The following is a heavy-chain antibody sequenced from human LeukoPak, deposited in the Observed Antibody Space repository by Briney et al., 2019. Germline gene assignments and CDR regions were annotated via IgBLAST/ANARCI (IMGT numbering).Heavy chain of an antibody. V-gene: IGHV4-34*01. CDR3: ARRGAAAGTDDY. D-gene: IGHD6-13*01. J-gene: IGHJ4*02. CDR1: GGSFSGYY. CDR2: INHSGST. Sequence: SETLSLTCAVYGGSFSGYYWSGIRQPPGKGLEWIGEINHSGSTNYNPSRKSRVTISVDTSKNQCSLKLSSVTAAATAVYYCARRGAAAGTDDYWGQGTLVTVSS.